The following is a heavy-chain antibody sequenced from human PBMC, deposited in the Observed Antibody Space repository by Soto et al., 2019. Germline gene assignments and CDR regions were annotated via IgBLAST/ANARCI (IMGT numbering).Heavy chain of an antibody. V-gene: IGHV1-3*01. CDR2: INAGNGNT. Sequence: ASLKVSCKASGYTFTSYAMHWVRQAPGQRLEWMGWINAGNGNTKYSQKFQGRVTITRDTSASTAYMELSSLRSEDTAVYYCARDRVDGSSLTYFDYWGQGTLVTVP. J-gene: IGHJ4*02. CDR3: ARDRVDGSSLTYFDY. CDR1: GYTFTSYA. D-gene: IGHD5-12*01.